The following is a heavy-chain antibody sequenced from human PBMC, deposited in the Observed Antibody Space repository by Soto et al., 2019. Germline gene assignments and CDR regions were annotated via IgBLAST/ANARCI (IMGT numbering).Heavy chain of an antibody. CDR1: GYTFTGYA. J-gene: IGHJ4*02. D-gene: IGHD6-19*01. V-gene: IGHV1-3*01. CDR2: INAGNGNT. CDR3: ARAVAVPADFDY. Sequence: ASVKVSCKASGYTFTGYAMHWVRQAPGQRLEWMGWINAGNGNTKYSQRFQGRVTITRDTSASTAYMELSSLRSEDTAVYYCARAVAVPADFDYWGQGTLVTVSS.